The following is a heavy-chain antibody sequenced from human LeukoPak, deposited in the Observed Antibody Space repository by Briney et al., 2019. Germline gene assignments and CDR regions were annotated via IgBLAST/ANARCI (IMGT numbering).Heavy chain of an antibody. D-gene: IGHD4-11*01. Sequence: SETLSLTCGVSGGSITSTNYWTWVRQPPGKGLEWIGEVNLHGDTNYNPSLKSRVDISVDKSENHISLQLTAVTAADTAVYYCAREGTTVTHFDYWGQGTLVTVSS. J-gene: IGHJ4*02. CDR3: AREGTTVTHFDY. V-gene: IGHV4-4*02. CDR2: VNLHGDT. CDR1: GGSITSTNY.